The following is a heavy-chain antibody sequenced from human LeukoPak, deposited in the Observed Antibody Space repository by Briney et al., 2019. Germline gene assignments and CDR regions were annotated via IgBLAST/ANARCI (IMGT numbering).Heavy chain of an antibody. J-gene: IGHJ5*02. D-gene: IGHD1-14*01. CDR2: ISYDGSNK. Sequence: PGGSLRLSCAASGFTLSSYAMHWVRQAPGKGLEWVAVISYDGSNKYYADSVKGRFTISRDNSKNTLYLQMNSLRAEDTAVYYCARAPGTGHWFDPWGQGTLVTVSS. CDR1: GFTLSSYA. V-gene: IGHV3-30-3*01. CDR3: ARAPGTGHWFDP.